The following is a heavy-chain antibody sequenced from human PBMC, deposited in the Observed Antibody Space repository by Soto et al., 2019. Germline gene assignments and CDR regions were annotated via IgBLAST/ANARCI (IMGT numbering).Heavy chain of an antibody. CDR1: GYTFTSYG. D-gene: IGHD1-20*01. J-gene: IGHJ4*02. CDR2: ISAYNGNT. Sequence: GASVKVSCKASGYTFTSYGISWVRQAPGQGLEWMGWISAYNGNTNYAQKLQGRVTMTTDTSTSTAYMELRSLRSDDTAVYYCARLTEEITGTGNFDYWGQGTLVTVSS. CDR3: ARLTEEITGTGNFDY. V-gene: IGHV1-18*01.